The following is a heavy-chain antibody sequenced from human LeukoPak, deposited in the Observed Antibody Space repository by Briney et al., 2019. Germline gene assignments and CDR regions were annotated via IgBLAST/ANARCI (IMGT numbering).Heavy chain of an antibody. J-gene: IGHJ4*02. CDR1: GYTFTSYD. Sequence: GASVKVSCKASGYTFTSYDINWVRQATGQGLDWMGWMNPNSGNTGYAQKFQGRVTMTRNTSISTAYMELSSLRSEDTAVYYCARGRGWDYDILTGYVVYWGQGTLVTVSS. V-gene: IGHV1-8*01. CDR2: MNPNSGNT. D-gene: IGHD3-9*01. CDR3: ARGRGWDYDILTGYVVY.